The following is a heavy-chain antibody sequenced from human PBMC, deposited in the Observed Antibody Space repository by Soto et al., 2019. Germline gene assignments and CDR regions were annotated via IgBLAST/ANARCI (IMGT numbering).Heavy chain of an antibody. V-gene: IGHV1-69*04. CDR2: IIPILGIA. CDR1: GGTFSSYT. J-gene: IGHJ5*02. Sequence: SVKVSCKASGGTFSSYTISWVRQAPGQGLEWMGRIIPILGIANYAQKFQGRVTITADKSTSTAYMELSSLRSEDTAVYYCARDQGAYCGGDCYTNWFDPWGQGTLVTVSS. CDR3: ARDQGAYCGGDCYTNWFDP. D-gene: IGHD2-21*02.